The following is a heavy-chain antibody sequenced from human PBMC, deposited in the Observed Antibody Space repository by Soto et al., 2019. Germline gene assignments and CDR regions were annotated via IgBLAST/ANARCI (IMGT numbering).Heavy chain of an antibody. Sequence: SVKVSCKASGGSVSTYTITWVRQAPGQRLEWMGGIIPLFGSTTYAQKFQGRVTLTADDSTSTAYMALSSLTSEDTAVYYCAREGARTSWTGDDCNQLYNWIDTWDQGTMSTVST. J-gene: IGHJ5*02. V-gene: IGHV1-69*13. CDR1: GGSVSTYT. CDR3: AREGARTSWTGDDCNQLYNWIDT. D-gene: IGHD2-21*02. CDR2: IIPLFGST.